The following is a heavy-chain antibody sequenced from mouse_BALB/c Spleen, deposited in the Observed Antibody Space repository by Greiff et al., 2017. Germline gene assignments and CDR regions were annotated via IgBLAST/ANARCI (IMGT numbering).Heavy chain of an antibody. CDR3: ARYYGKGNAMDY. V-gene: IGHV3-2*02. CDR2: ISYSGST. CDR1: GYSITSDYA. J-gene: IGHJ4*01. D-gene: IGHD2-1*01. Sequence: EVQLQESGPGLVKPSQSLSLTCTVTGYSITSDYAWNWIRQFPGNKLEWMGYISYSGSTSYNPSLKSRISITRDTSKNQFFLQLNSVTTEDTATYYCARYYGKGNAMDYWGQGTSVTVSS.